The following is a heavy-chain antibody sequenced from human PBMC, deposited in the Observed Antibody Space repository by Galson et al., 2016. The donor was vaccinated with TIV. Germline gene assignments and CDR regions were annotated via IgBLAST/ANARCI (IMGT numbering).Heavy chain of an antibody. J-gene: IGHJ6*02. CDR2: IYSGGST. CDR3: ARDRRHCSNECYLYYYYGMDV. V-gene: IGHV3-53*05. Sequence: SLRLSCAASGFIVSSNYMTWVRQAPGKGLEWVSLIYSGGSTSYADSVKGRFTISRDNSKKTVYLQMISLIAEDTAVYYCARDRRHCSNECYLYYYYGMDVWGHGTTVTVSS. CDR1: GFIVSSNY. D-gene: IGHD2-8*01.